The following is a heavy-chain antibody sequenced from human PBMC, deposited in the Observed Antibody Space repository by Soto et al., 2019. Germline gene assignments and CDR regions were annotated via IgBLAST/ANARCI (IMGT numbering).Heavy chain of an antibody. CDR3: AKGRGPSCYGTCYVDY. D-gene: IGHD2-2*01. CDR2: ISGSGGST. Sequence: EVQLLESGGGLVQPGGSLRLSCAASGFTFSSYAMSWVRQAPGKGLEWVSAISGSGGSTYYADSVKGRFTISRDNYKNTLYLQMNRLRSEDTAVYYCAKGRGPSCYGTCYVDYWGQGTLVTVSS. J-gene: IGHJ4*02. CDR1: GFTFSSYA. V-gene: IGHV3-23*01.